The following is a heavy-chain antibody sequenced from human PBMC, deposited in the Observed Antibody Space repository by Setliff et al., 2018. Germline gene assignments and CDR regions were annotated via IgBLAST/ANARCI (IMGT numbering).Heavy chain of an antibody. CDR3: ARGDASIIGGGYFDY. CDR2: LYYSGNT. Sequence: SETLSLTCNVSGGSISSYSWSWIRQAPGKGLEWIGYLYYSGNTNYNPSLKSRVTISGDTSQNYFSLKLRSVTAADTAVYYCARGDASIIGGGYFDYWGQGTLVTVSS. D-gene: IGHD3-10*01. V-gene: IGHV4-59*12. J-gene: IGHJ4*02. CDR1: GGSISSYS.